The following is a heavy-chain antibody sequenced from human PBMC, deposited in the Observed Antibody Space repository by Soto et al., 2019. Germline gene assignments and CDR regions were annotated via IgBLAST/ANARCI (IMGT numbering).Heavy chain of an antibody. CDR1: GGSISSSNW. J-gene: IGHJ6*02. CDR2: IYHSGST. D-gene: IGHD3-22*01. Sequence: PSETLSLTCAVSGGSISSSNWWSWVRQPPGKGLEWIGEIYHSGSTNYNPSLKSRVTISVDKSKNQFSLKLSSVTAADTAVYYCARTRGNVYDSSGYYPLLGYGMDVWGQGTTVTVSS. V-gene: IGHV4-4*02. CDR3: ARTRGNVYDSSGYYPLLGYGMDV.